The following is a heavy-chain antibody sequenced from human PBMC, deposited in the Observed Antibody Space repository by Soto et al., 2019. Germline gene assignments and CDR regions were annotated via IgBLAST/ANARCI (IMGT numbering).Heavy chain of an antibody. V-gene: IGHV4-39*01. D-gene: IGHD6-13*01. CDR3: ARHAHHLAAAEAADHYDY. CDR1: GGSISSSSYY. CDR2: IYYSGST. J-gene: IGHJ4*02. Sequence: QLQLQESGPGLVTPSETLSLTCTVSGGSISSSSYYWGWIRQPPGKGLEWIGSIYYSGSTYYNPSLKSRVTISVDTSKNQFSLKLSSVTAADTAVYYCARHAHHLAAAEAADHYDYWGQGTLVTVSS.